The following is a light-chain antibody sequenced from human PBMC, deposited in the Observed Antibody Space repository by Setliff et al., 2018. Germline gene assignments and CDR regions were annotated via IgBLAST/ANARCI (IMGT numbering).Light chain of an antibody. CDR3: QQANSVPYT. CDR2: GAT. V-gene: IGKV1-12*01. J-gene: IGKJ2*01. Sequence: DIQMTQSPSSVSASVGDSVTITCRASQGINTWLAWYQQKPGRAPKLLIYGATTLQSGMPSRFSGSGSGTDFTLTISSLQPEDFATYYCQQANSVPYTFGQGTKVDIK. CDR1: QGINTW.